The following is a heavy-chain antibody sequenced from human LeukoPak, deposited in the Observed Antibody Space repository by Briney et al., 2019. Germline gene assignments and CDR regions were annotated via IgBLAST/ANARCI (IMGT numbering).Heavy chain of an antibody. CDR2: ISADNGNT. CDR1: GYTFTTYG. D-gene: IGHD5-18*01. CDR3: ARDKASGGLSWIQLWSDRFDY. V-gene: IGHV1-18*01. J-gene: IGHJ4*02. Sequence: ASVKVSCKASGYTFTTYGIIWVRQAPGQGLEWMGWISADNGNTNYAQKLQGRVTMTTHTSTSTAYMELRSLRSDDTAVYYCARDKASGGLSWIQLWSDRFDYWGQGTLVTVSS.